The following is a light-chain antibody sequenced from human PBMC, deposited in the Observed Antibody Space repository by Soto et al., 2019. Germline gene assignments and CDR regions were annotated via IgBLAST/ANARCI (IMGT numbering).Light chain of an antibody. V-gene: IGKV1-5*03. CDR2: KAT. J-gene: IGKJ2*01. CDR1: QSIGSW. CDR3: QQYNDFQYT. Sequence: DLQMTQSPSTLSASVGDGVTITCRASQSIGSWLAWYQQKPGKAPKLLIYKATNLQSGVPSRFSGSGSGTDFSLTISSLQPVDSATYFCQQYNDFQYTFGPGTKLKI.